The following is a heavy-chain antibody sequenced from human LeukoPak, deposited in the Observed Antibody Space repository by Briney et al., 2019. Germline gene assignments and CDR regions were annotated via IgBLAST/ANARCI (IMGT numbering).Heavy chain of an antibody. V-gene: IGHV3-13*01. CDR1: GFTFSSYD. CDR2: IGTAGDT. CDR3: ARDYRYYGSGSSYGMDV. J-gene: IGHJ6*02. D-gene: IGHD3-10*01. Sequence: GGSLRLSCAASGFTFSSYDMHWVRQATGKGLEWVSAIGTAGDTYYPGSVKGRFTISRENAKNSLYLQMNSLRAGDTAVYYCARDYRYYGSGSSYGMDVWGQGTTVTVSS.